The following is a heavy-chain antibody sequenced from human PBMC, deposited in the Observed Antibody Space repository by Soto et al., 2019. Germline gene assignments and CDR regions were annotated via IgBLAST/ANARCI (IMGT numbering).Heavy chain of an antibody. J-gene: IGHJ6*02. D-gene: IGHD3-3*01. Sequence: SETLSLTCTVSGGSISSYYWSWIRQPPGKGLEWIGYIYYSGSTNYNPSLKSRVTISVDTSKNQFSLKLSSVTAADTAVYYCARGYPDFWSGYYSYYYYYGMDVWGQGTTVTVSS. CDR2: IYYSGST. V-gene: IGHV4-59*01. CDR1: GGSISSYY. CDR3: ARGYPDFWSGYYSYYYYYGMDV.